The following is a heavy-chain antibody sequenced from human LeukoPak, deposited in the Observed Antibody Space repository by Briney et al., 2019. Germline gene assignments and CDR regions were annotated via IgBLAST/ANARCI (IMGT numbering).Heavy chain of an antibody. CDR2: IKEDGSEK. J-gene: IGHJ5*02. D-gene: IGHD6-13*01. CDR3: VKDVVPGRTGAGPGS. V-gene: IGHV3-7*01. CDR1: GFSFSKYW. Sequence: QPGGSLRLSCAASGFSFSKYWMSWVRQAPGEGLEWVANIKEDGSEKYYVDSVKGRFTISRDNAQNSLYLQMNSLRAEDTALYYCVKDVVPGRTGAGPGSWGQGTLVTVSS.